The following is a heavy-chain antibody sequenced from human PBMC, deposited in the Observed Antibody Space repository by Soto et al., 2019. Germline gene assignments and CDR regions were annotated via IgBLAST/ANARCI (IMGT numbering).Heavy chain of an antibody. Sequence: GPSGKGSCKASRYTFTSYDINWVRQATGQGLEWMGWMNPNSGNTGYAQKFQGRVTMTRNTSISTAYMELSSLRSEDTAVYYCARGRITMVRGSSQDGGMDVWGQGTTVTVSS. CDR3: ARGRITMVRGSSQDGGMDV. CDR2: MNPNSGNT. J-gene: IGHJ6*02. D-gene: IGHD3-10*01. CDR1: RYTFTSYD. V-gene: IGHV1-8*01.